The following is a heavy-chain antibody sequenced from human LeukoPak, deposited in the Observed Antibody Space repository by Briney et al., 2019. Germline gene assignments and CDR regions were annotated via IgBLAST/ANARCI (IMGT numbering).Heavy chain of an antibody. Sequence: PGKSLTLACAASGFTFGSHPMHWLRQTPAKGLEWLALISYDGNKKYYADSAKGRFTISRDNTENTLYLQLDSVKEEDTGTYYFAKQITVTRNFDDWGQGALVIVSS. V-gene: IGHV3-30*14. D-gene: IGHD4-17*01. J-gene: IGHJ4*02. CDR2: ISYDGNKK. CDR1: GFTFGSHP. CDR3: AKQITVTRNFDD.